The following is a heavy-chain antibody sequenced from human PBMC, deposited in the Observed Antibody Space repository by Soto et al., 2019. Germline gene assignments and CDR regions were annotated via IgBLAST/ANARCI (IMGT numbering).Heavy chain of an antibody. Sequence: SVTVSCKASGGTFSSYTISWVRQAPGQGLEWMGRIIPILGTANYAQKFQGRVTITADESTNIVYMDVTSLRSEDTAVYYCARGDATKIVVTTYYAMDVWGQGTTVTVSS. J-gene: IGHJ6*02. CDR3: ARGDATKIVVTTYYAMDV. D-gene: IGHD4-17*01. V-gene: IGHV1-69*08. CDR2: IIPILGTA. CDR1: GGTFSSYT.